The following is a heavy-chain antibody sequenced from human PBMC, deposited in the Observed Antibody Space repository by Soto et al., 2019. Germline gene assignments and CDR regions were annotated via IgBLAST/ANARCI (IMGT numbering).Heavy chain of an antibody. D-gene: IGHD1-26*01. V-gene: IGHV4-34*01. Sequence: QVQLQQSGAGLLQSSETLSLTCAVYGASVNDYYWTWIRQSPGKGLEWIGEIHYNGRTNYNPSLRSRLTISLQTSKTEFSLKLSSVTAADTAVYYCARRGGGGYPFYFDSLGQGTLVTVSS. CDR2: IHYNGRT. CDR3: ARRGGGGYPFYFDS. J-gene: IGHJ4*02. CDR1: GASVNDYY.